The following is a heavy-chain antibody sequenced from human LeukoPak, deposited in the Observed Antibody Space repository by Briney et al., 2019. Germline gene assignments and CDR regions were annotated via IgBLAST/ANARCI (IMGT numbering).Heavy chain of an antibody. CDR1: GFSFSSHG. CDR2: ISHDGRLK. V-gene: IGHV3-30*18. CDR3: AKSPAPYYYYYGMDV. J-gene: IGHJ6*02. Sequence: GGSLRLSCEVSGFSFSSHGIHWVRQTPGKGLEWVAMISHDGRLKYYGDAVKGRFTISRDNAKNSLYLQMNSLRAEDTALYYCAKSPAPYYYYYGMDVWGQGTTVTVSS.